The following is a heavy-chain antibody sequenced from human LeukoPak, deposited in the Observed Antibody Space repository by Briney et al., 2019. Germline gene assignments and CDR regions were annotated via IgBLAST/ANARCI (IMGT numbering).Heavy chain of an antibody. Sequence: SETLSLTCAVSGGSISSGGYYWSWIRQPPGKGLEWIGNIYNSGSTNYNPSLKSRVTISVDTSKNQFSLRLISVTAADTAVYYCARHDFWSGYYLNWFDPWGQGTLVTVSS. J-gene: IGHJ5*02. CDR1: GGSISSGGYY. CDR2: IYNSGST. D-gene: IGHD3-3*01. V-gene: IGHV4-61*08. CDR3: ARHDFWSGYYLNWFDP.